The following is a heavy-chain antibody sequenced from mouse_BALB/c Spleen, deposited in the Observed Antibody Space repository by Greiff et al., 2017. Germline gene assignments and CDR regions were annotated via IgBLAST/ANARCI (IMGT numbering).Heavy chain of an antibody. CDR1: GYTFTDYA. V-gene: IGHV1S137*01. CDR2: ISTYYGDA. J-gene: IGHJ3*01. CDR3: ARVGRGSSPWFAY. D-gene: IGHD1-1*01. Sequence: QVQLKQSGAELVRPGVSVKISCKGSGYTFTDYAMHWVKQSHAKSLEWIGVISTYYGDASYNQKFKGKATMTVDKSSSTAYMELARLTSEDSAIYYCARVGRGSSPWFAYWGQGTLVTVSA.